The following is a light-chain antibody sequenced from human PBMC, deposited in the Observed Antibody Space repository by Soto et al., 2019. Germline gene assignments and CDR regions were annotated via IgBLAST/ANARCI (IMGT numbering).Light chain of an antibody. V-gene: IGLV1-40*01. CDR1: SSNIGAGYD. CDR3: QSYDSSLSGSRV. Sequence: QLVLTQPPSVSGAPGQRVTIACTGSSSNIGAGYDVHWYQQLPGTAPKLLIYGNSNRPSGVPDRFSGSKSGTSASLAITGLQAEDEADNYCQSYDSSLSGSRVFGGGTQLTVL. J-gene: IGLJ3*02. CDR2: GNS.